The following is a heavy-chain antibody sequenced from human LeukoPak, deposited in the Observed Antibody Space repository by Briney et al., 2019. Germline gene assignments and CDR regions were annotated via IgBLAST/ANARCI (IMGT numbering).Heavy chain of an antibody. Sequence: ASVKVSCKASGYTFTGYYMHWVRQAPGQGLAWMGWINPNSGGTNYAQKFQGRVTMTRDTSISTAYMELSRLRSDDTAVYYCARDLTAVAAYDYWGQGTLVTVSS. CDR3: ARDLTAVAAYDY. CDR2: INPNSGGT. D-gene: IGHD6-19*01. J-gene: IGHJ4*02. CDR1: GYTFTGYY. V-gene: IGHV1-2*02.